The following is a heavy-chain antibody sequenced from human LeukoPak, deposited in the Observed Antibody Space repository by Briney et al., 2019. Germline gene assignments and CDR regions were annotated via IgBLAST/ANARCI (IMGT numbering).Heavy chain of an antibody. Sequence: SGGSLRLSCAASGFTVSSSYMSWVRQAPGKGLEWVANIKQDGSEKYYVDSVKGRFTISRDNAKNSLYLQMNSLRAEDTAVYYRARGAAMVQYWGQGTLVTVSS. J-gene: IGHJ4*02. CDR3: ARGAAMVQY. D-gene: IGHD5-18*01. V-gene: IGHV3-7*01. CDR2: IKQDGSEK. CDR1: GFTVSSSY.